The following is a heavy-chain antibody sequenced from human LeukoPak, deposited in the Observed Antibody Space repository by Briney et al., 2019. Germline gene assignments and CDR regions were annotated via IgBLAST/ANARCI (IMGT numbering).Heavy chain of an antibody. CDR2: VSGSGDTT. CDR1: GFPFSSYA. CDR3: AKSDYYDESGHPSSFEY. J-gene: IGHJ4*02. D-gene: IGHD3-16*01. V-gene: IGHV3-23*01. Sequence: GGSLRLSCAASGFPFSSYALSWVRQPPGKGLEWVSGVSGSGDTTYYADSVKGRFTISRDNSKNTLYLQMDSLRAEDAAIYYCAKSDYYDESGHPSSFEYWGQGTLVTVSS.